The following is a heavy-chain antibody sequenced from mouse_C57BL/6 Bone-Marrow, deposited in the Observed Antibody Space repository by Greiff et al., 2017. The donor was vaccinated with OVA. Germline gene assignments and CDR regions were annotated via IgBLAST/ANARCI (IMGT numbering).Heavy chain of an antibody. CDR3: ARWGIYYGYDDYFDY. CDR1: GYTFTSYG. J-gene: IGHJ2*01. V-gene: IGHV1-81*01. D-gene: IGHD2-2*01. CDR2: IYPRSGNT. Sequence: QVQLQQSGAELARPGASVKLSCKASGYTFTSYGISWVKQRTGQGLEWIGEIYPRSGNTYYNEKFKGKATLTADKSSSTAYMELRSLTSEDSAVYFCARWGIYYGYDDYFDYWGQGTTLTVSS.